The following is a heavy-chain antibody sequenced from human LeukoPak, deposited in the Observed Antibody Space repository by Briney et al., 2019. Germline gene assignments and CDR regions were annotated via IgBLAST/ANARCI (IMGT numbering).Heavy chain of an antibody. D-gene: IGHD6-13*01. V-gene: IGHV1-18*01. CDR3: ARDLLGAAAGPPLDY. CDR2: ISAYNGHT. CDR1: GYTLTSYG. J-gene: IGHJ4*02. Sequence: AAVKVSCKASGYTLTSYGIRWVRQAPGQGLEWMGWISAYNGHTNYAQKLQGRVTMTTDTSTSTAYMELRRLRSDDTAVYYCARDLLGAAAGPPLDYWGQGTLVTVSS.